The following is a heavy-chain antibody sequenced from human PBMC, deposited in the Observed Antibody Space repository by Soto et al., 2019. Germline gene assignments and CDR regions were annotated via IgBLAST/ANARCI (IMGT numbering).Heavy chain of an antibody. J-gene: IGHJ4*02. Sequence: EVPLLDSGGGLVQPGGSLRLSCAASGFTFSAYALNWVRQAPGRGLEWVSGINNGGDSTNYADSLRGRFTISRDNSKKTLDLQMNSLRAEDTAVYFCAGGTYGNGWDYWGQGTLVTVSS. CDR1: GFTFSAYA. CDR3: AGGTYGNGWDY. CDR2: INNGGDST. V-gene: IGHV3-23*01. D-gene: IGHD6-19*01.